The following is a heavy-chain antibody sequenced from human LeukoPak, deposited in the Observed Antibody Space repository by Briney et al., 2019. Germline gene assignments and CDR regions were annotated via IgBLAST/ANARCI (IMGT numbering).Heavy chain of an antibody. Sequence: SQTLSLTCAIAGDSVSSASAAWNWIRQSPSRGLEWLGRTYYRGEWYNDYAPSLKSRILITSDSSKNQFSLQLSSVTPDDTAIYYCARRPILIEWFDPWGQGTLVIVSS. J-gene: IGHJ5*02. V-gene: IGHV6-1*01. D-gene: IGHD3-16*01. CDR2: TYYRGEWYN. CDR3: ARRPILIEWFDP. CDR1: GDSVSSASAA.